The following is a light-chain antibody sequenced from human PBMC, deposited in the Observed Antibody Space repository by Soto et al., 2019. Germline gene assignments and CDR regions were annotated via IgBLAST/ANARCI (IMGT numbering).Light chain of an antibody. CDR3: QQFSSYPLT. CDR2: DAS. CDR1: QSVASSH. Sequence: EIVLTQSPGTLSLSPGERATVSCRASQSVASSHLAWYRQKPGQAPRLLIYDASNRATGIPPRFSGSGSGTDFTLTISRLEPEDFAVYYCQQFSSYPLTFGGGTKVDIK. J-gene: IGKJ4*01. V-gene: IGKV3-20*01.